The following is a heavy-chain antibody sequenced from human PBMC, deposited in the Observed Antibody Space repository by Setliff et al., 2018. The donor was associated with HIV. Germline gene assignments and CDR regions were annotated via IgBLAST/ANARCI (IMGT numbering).Heavy chain of an antibody. CDR2: INHSGST. V-gene: IGHV4-34*01. J-gene: IGHJ1*01. CDR1: GESFNTYF. CDR3: ARDPGWAKPEYFHH. Sequence: SETLSLTCAVYGESFNTYFWSWIRQPPGKGLEWIGQINHSGSTNYNPSLRSRVTISVDTSKNQFSLKLTSLTPADTAVYYCARDPGWAKPEYFHHWGQGTLVTVSS. D-gene: IGHD5-12*01.